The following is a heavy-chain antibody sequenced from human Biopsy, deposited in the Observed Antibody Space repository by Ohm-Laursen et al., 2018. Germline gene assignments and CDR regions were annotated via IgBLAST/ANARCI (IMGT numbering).Heavy chain of an antibody. CDR3: ARDYGLELGGLEAFDI. CDR1: GGPLSNYY. Sequence: PSDTLSLTCSVSGGPLSNYYWSWIRQPAGKGLEWIGRIYTSGSGNKNPSLMSRVTMSVDTSKKQFSLKVYSVTAADTAVYYCARDYGLELGGLEAFDIWGQGTMVTVSS. CDR2: IYTSGSG. V-gene: IGHV4-4*07. D-gene: IGHD1-7*01. J-gene: IGHJ3*02.